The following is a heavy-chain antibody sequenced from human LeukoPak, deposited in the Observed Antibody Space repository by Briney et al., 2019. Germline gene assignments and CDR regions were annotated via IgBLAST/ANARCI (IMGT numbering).Heavy chain of an antibody. V-gene: IGHV1-69*13. CDR3: ARDLAAARPYYYYGMDV. CDR1: GGTFSSCA. D-gene: IGHD6-13*01. J-gene: IGHJ6*02. Sequence: ASVKVSCKASGGTFSSCAISWVRQAPGQGLEWMGGIIPIFGTANYAQKFQGRVTITADESTSTAYMELSSLRSEDTAVYYCARDLAAARPYYYYGMDVWGQGTTVTVSS. CDR2: IIPIFGTA.